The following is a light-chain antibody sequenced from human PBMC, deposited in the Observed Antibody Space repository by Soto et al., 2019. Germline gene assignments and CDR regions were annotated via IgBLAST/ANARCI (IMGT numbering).Light chain of an antibody. J-gene: IGKJ1*01. CDR2: DTS. CDR1: QRVSGGF. V-gene: IGKV3D-20*01. Sequence: DIVLTQSPATLSLSPGERATLYCGASQRVSGGFLAWYQQKPGLAPRLILYDTSFRATGIPDRFSGSGSGTDFTLTISRLEPEDFAVYHCQQYGSSPTTFGQGTKVDI. CDR3: QQYGSSPTT.